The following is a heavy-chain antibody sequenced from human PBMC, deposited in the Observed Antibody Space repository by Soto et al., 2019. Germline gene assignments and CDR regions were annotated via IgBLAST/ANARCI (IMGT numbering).Heavy chain of an antibody. Sequence: QVQLQQWGAGLLKPSGPLSPPWAAYGGSFSGYYWTWIRQPPGTGLEWIGEINHSGSTNYNPSLKSRVTISVDTSKNQFSLKLTSVTAADTAVYYCARDKITGLFDYWGQGTLVTVSS. CDR2: INHSGST. V-gene: IGHV4-34*01. D-gene: IGHD2-8*02. J-gene: IGHJ4*02. CDR1: GGSFSGYY. CDR3: ARDKITGLFDY.